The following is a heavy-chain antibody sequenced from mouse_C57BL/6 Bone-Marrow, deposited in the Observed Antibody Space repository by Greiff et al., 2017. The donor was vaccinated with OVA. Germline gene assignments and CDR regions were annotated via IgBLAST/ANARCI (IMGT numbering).Heavy chain of an antibody. CDR1: GYTFTSYW. Sequence: QVQLQQPGAELVKPGASVKLSCKASGYTFTSYWMHWVKQRPGQGLEWIGMIHPNSGSTNYNEKFKSKATLTVDKSSSTAYMQLSSLTSEDSAVYYCARPPLRRAWFAYWGQGTLVTVSA. CDR2: IHPNSGST. J-gene: IGHJ3*01. V-gene: IGHV1-64*01. CDR3: ARPPLRRAWFAY.